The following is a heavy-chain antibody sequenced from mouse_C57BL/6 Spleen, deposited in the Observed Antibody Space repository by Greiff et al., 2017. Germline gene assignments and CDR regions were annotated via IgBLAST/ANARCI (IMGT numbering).Heavy chain of an antibody. J-gene: IGHJ4*01. CDR2: IHPNSGST. V-gene: IGHV1-64*01. CDR3: ARFTTVVAMDY. Sequence: QVQLQQPGAELVKPGASVKLSCKASGYTFTSYWMHWVKQRPGQGLEWIGMIHPNSGSTNYNEKFKSKATLTVDKSSSTAYMQLSSLTSEDSAVYYCARFTTVVAMDYWGQGTSVTGAS. CDR1: GYTFTSYW. D-gene: IGHD1-1*01.